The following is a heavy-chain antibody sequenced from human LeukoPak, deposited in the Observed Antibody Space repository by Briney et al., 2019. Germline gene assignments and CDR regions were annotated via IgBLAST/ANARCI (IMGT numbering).Heavy chain of an antibody. CDR1: GYTFTSYD. CDR3: ARVPTPDSSGESDAFDI. Sequence: ASVKVSCKASGYTFTSYDINWLRQATGQGLEWMGWMNPNSGNTGYAQKFQGRVTMTRNTSISTAYMELSSLRSEDTAVYYCARVPTPDSSGESDAFDIWGQGTMVTVSS. V-gene: IGHV1-8*01. D-gene: IGHD6-25*01. CDR2: MNPNSGNT. J-gene: IGHJ3*02.